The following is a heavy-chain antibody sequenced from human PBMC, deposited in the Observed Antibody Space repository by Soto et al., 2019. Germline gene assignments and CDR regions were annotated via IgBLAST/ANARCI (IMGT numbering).Heavy chain of an antibody. CDR2: IIPILGIA. D-gene: IGHD2-2*01. Sequence: QVQLVQSGAEVQKPGSSVKVSCKASGGTFSSYTISWVRQAPGQGLEWMGRIIPILGIANYAQKFQGRVTITADKSTSTAYMELSSLRSEDTAVYYCARVCSSTSCYRNSFDYWGQGTLVTVSS. CDR3: ARVCSSTSCYRNSFDY. V-gene: IGHV1-69*02. CDR1: GGTFSSYT. J-gene: IGHJ4*02.